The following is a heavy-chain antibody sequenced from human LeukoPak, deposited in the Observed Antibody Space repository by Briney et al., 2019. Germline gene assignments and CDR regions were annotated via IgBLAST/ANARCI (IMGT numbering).Heavy chain of an antibody. Sequence: SETLSLTCTVSGGSIRSYYWAWIRQPPGRGLEWIGSISYGGSTYYSPSLESRVTISVDTSKNQFSLRLSSVTAADTAVYYCARQALWFFDHWGQGTLVTVSS. J-gene: IGHJ4*02. D-gene: IGHD2-21*01. CDR1: GGSIRSYY. V-gene: IGHV4-39*01. CDR2: ISYGGST. CDR3: ARQALWFFDH.